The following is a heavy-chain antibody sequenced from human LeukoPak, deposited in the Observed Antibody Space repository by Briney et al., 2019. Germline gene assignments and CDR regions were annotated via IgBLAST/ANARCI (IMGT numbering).Heavy chain of an antibody. V-gene: IGHV4-39*01. CDR3: ASGADSSNYFLYY. D-gene: IGHD3-22*01. CDR1: GGSISSSSYY. CDR2: IYYSGST. Sequence: PSETLSLTCTVSGGSISSSSYYWGWIRQPPGKGLEWIGSIYYSGSTYYNPSLKSRVTISVDTSKNQFSLKLSSVTAADTAVYYCASGADSSNYFLYYWGQGILVTVSS. J-gene: IGHJ4*02.